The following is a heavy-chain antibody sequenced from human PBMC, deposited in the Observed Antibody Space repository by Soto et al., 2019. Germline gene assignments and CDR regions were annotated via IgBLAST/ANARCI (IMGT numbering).Heavy chain of an antibody. J-gene: IGHJ5*02. CDR1: GGYIRSGGYP. V-gene: IGHV4-30-2*01. CDR3: ARVPSP. CDR2: IYHSGST. Sequence: SETKSLTCTVAGGYIRSGGYPRSWIRQPPGKGLEWIGYIYHSGSTYYNPSLKSRVTISVDRSKNQFSLKLSSVTAADTAVYYCARVPSPWGQGTLVTVSS.